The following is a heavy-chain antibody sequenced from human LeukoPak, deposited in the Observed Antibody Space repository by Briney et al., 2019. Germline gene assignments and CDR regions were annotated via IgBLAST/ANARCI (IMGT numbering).Heavy chain of an antibody. J-gene: IGHJ3*02. D-gene: IGHD3-10*01. Sequence: GGSLGLSCAASGFTLSSEVMHWVRQAPGTGLVWVSRIIRDGTGTDYADSVKGRFTISRDIATNTLYLQMNSLRAEDTAVYYCARAVGYGAGSYGFDIWGQGTTVTVSS. CDR1: GFTLSSEV. V-gene: IGHV3-74*01. CDR3: ARAVGYGAGSYGFDI. CDR2: IIRDGTGT.